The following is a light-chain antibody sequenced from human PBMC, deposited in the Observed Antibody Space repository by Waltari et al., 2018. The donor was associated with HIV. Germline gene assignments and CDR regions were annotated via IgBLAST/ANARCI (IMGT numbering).Light chain of an antibody. CDR3: NSYTKNNTWV. J-gene: IGLJ3*02. Sequence: QSALTQPASVSGSPGQSITISCTGTSSDVGGYNYVSWYQQYPGKAPHLMIYEVSKRPSGVSNRFSGSHAVSTASLTISGLQAEDEADYYCNSYTKNNTWVFGGGTKLTVL. CDR1: SSDVGGYNY. V-gene: IGLV2-14*01. CDR2: EVS.